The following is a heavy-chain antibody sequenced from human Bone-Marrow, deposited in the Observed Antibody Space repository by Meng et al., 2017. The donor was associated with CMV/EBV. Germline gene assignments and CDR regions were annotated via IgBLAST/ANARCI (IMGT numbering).Heavy chain of an antibody. CDR2: IKQDGSEK. D-gene: IGHD3-22*01. V-gene: IGHV3-7*03. CDR1: GFTFSSYW. CDR3: AKDVQYYYDSNGYLDC. Sequence: GESLKISCAASGFTFSSYWMSWVRQAPGKGLEWVANIKQDGSEKYYVDSVKGRFTISRDNAKNSLYLQMNSLRAEDTALYYCAKDVQYYYDSNGYLDCWGHGTLVTVSS. J-gene: IGHJ4*01.